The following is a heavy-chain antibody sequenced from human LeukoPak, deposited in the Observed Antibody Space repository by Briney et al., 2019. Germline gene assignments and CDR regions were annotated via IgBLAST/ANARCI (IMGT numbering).Heavy chain of an antibody. CDR2: ISSSGSTI. CDR3: ARGGRYYYDSSGYYSEYFQH. CDR1: GFTFSSYE. V-gene: IGHV3-48*03. D-gene: IGHD3-22*01. Sequence: GGSLRLPCAASGFTFSSYEMNWVRQAPGKGLEWVSYISSSGSTIYYADSVKGRFTISRDNAKNSLYLQMNSLRAEDTAVYYCARGGRYYYDSSGYYSEYFQHWGQGTLVTVSS. J-gene: IGHJ1*01.